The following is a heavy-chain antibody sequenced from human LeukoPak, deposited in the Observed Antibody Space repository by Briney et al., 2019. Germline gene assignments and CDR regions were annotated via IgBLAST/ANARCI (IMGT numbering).Heavy chain of an antibody. D-gene: IGHD4-17*01. J-gene: IGHJ4*02. CDR2: IYYSGST. V-gene: IGHV4-31*03. CDR1: GYSISSGYY. Sequence: SETLSLTCTVSGYSISSGYYWGWIRQHPGKGLEWIGYIYYSGSTNYNPSLKSRVTISVDTSKNQFSLKLSSVTAADTAVYYCARLYGDYVYFDYWGQGTLVTVSS. CDR3: ARLYGDYVYFDY.